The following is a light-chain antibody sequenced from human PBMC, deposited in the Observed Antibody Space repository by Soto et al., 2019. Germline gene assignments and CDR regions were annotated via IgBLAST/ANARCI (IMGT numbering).Light chain of an antibody. CDR2: GAS. CDR1: QSVSSN. CDR3: QQYNNGWT. V-gene: IGKV3-15*01. Sequence: EIVMTQSPATLSVSPGERATLSCRATQSVSSNFAWYEQKPGQAPRLLIYGASTRATGPAARFNGSGSGTEFTLTSSSLQPEDFAVYYCQQYNNGWTFGQGTKVEIK. J-gene: IGKJ1*01.